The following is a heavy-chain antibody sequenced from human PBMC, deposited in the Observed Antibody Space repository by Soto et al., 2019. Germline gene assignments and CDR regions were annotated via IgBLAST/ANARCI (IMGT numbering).Heavy chain of an antibody. J-gene: IGHJ4*02. D-gene: IGHD3-22*01. V-gene: IGHV4-4*02. Sequence: SETLSLTCAVSGVSISSGNWWSWVRQPPGKGLEWIAEVYNDGSAHYHPSLESQATISVDRSKNQFSLRLSSVTAADTGKYYCARLVYDSRLNYLYFDHWGQGTLVTVSS. CDR2: VYNDGSA. CDR1: GVSISSGNW. CDR3: ARLVYDSRLNYLYFDH.